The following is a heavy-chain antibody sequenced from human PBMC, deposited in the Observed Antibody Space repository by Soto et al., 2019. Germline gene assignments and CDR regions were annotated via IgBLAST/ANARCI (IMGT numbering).Heavy chain of an antibody. J-gene: IGHJ5*02. CDR2: IIPILGIA. CDR3: EREVRWFDP. Sequence: QVQLVQSGPEVKKPGSSVKVSCKASGGTFSSYTISWVRQAPGQGLEWMGRIIPILGIANYAQKFQGIVTITADKSTSTAYMELSSLRSDDTAVYDCEREVRWFDPWGQGTLVTVSS. CDR1: GGTFSSYT. V-gene: IGHV1-69*08.